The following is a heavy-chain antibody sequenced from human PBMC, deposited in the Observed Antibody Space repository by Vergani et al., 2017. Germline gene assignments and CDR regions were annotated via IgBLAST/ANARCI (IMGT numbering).Heavy chain of an antibody. CDR3: ARATLGVDY. CDR1: GFTFSSYA. CDR2: IYSGGST. V-gene: IGHV3-23*03. J-gene: IGHJ4*02. Sequence: EVQLLESGGGLVQPGGSLRLSCAASGFTFSSYAMSWVRQAPGKGLEWVSVIYSGGSTYYADSVKGRFTISRDNSKNTLYLQMNSLRAEDTAVYYCARATLGVDYWGQGTLVTVSS.